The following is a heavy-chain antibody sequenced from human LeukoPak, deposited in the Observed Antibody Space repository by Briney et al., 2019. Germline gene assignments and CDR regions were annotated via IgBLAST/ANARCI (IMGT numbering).Heavy chain of an antibody. D-gene: IGHD3-10*01. CDR3: ARTDLRGVTARDY. Sequence: SVKVSCKASGGTFSSYAIGWVRQAPGQGLEWMGGIIPIFGTANYAQKFQGRVTITADESTSTAYMELSSLRSEDTAVYYCARTDLRGVTARDYWGQGTLVTVSS. CDR1: GGTFSSYA. CDR2: IIPIFGTA. J-gene: IGHJ4*02. V-gene: IGHV1-69*13.